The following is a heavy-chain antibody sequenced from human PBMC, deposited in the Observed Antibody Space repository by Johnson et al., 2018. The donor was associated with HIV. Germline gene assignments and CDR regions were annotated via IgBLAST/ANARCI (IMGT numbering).Heavy chain of an antibody. V-gene: IGHV3-30*03. CDR3: ARDEEVMYAMGAFDI. CDR2: ISHDGSHK. J-gene: IGHJ3*02. CDR1: GFTFDDYG. Sequence: QMMLVESGGGVVRPGGSLRLSCAASGFTFDDYGMSWVRQVLGKGLEWVAVISHDGSHKYYADSVKGRFTISRDNSKNTLYLQMNSLRADDTAVYYCARDEEVMYAMGAFDIWGQGTVVTVSS. D-gene: IGHD2-8*02.